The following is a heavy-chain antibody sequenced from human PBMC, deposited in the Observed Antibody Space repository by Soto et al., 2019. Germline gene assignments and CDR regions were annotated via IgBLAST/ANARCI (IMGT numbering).Heavy chain of an antibody. D-gene: IGHD5-12*01. CDR2: MNPNSGNT. J-gene: IGHJ4*02. Sequence: ASVKVSCKASGYTFTSYDINWVRQATGQGLEWMGWMNPNSGNTGYAQKFQGRVTMTRNTSISTAYMELSSLRSEDTAVYYCARSRRDGYNPGVDYWGQGTLVTVSS. V-gene: IGHV1-8*01. CDR1: GYTFTSYD. CDR3: ARSRRDGYNPGVDY.